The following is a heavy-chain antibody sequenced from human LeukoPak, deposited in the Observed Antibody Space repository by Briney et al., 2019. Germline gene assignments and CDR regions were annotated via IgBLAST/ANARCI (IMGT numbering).Heavy chain of an antibody. CDR1: GGSISSSSYY. D-gene: IGHD3-16*01. J-gene: IGHJ4*02. CDR3: AREVSYGSGTYADY. V-gene: IGHV4-39*07. CDR2: IYYSGST. Sequence: SETLSLTCTVSGGSISSSSYYWGWIRQPPGKGLEWIGSIYYSGSTYYNPSLKSRVTISVDTSKNQFSLKVSSVTAADTAVYYCAREVSYGSGTYADYWGQGTLVTVSS.